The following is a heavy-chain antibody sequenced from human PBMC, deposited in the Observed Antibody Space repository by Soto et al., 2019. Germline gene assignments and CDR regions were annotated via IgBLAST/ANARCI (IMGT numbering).Heavy chain of an antibody. V-gene: IGHV3-30*18. CDR2: ISYDGSNK. J-gene: IGHJ4*02. CDR1: GFTFSSYG. CDR3: AKGPYGDYDFRLDY. Sequence: GGSLRLSCAASGFTFSSYGMHWVRQAPGKGLEWVAVISYDGSNKYYADSVKGRFTISRDNSKNTLYLQMNSLRAEDTAVYYCAKGPYGDYDFRLDYWGQGTLVTVSS. D-gene: IGHD4-17*01.